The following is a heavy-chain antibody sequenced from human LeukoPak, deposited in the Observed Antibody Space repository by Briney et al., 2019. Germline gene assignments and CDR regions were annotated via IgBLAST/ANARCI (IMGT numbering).Heavy chain of an antibody. J-gene: IGHJ4*02. D-gene: IGHD2-2*01. CDR3: VKGYCSSTSCYAFDY. CDR2: ISSNGGST. Sequence: PGGSLRLSCAASGFTFSNAWMSWVRQAPGKGLEYVSGISSNGGSTYYADSVKGRFTISRDNSKNTLYLQMSSLRGEDTAVYYCVKGYCSSTSCYAFDYWGQGTLVTVSS. CDR1: GFTFSNAW. V-gene: IGHV3-64D*09.